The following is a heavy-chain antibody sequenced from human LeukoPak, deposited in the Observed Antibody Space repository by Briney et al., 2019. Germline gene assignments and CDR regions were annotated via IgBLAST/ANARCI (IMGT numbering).Heavy chain of an antibody. V-gene: IGHV4-34*01. CDR1: GGSFSGYC. D-gene: IGHD5-18*01. J-gene: IGHJ6*02. CDR2: INHSGST. Sequence: SETLSLTCAVYGGSFSGYCWSWIRQPPGKGLEWIGEINHSGSTNYNPSLKSRVTISVDTSKNQFSLKLSSVTAADTAVYYCARATATVSYGMDVWGQGTTVTVSS. CDR3: ARATATVSYGMDV.